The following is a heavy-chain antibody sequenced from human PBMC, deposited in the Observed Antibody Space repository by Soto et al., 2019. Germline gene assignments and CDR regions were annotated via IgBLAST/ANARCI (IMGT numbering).Heavy chain of an antibody. Sequence: VQLLESGGGFVQPGGSLRLSCAASGFDFTYYAMHWVRQAPGKGLESVAVMSSDGSKIHHTDSVKGRFTISRDNSKNTLYLQMNSLRKEDTAVYFCAKDEGVGGTLGLFDYWGQGTLVSVSS. J-gene: IGHJ4*02. V-gene: IGHV3-30*18. CDR2: MSSDGSKI. D-gene: IGHD1-26*01. CDR3: AKDEGVGGTLGLFDY. CDR1: GFDFTYYA.